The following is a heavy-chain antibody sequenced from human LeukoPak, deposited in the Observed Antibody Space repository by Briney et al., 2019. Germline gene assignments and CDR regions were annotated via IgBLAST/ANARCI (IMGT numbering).Heavy chain of an antibody. CDR3: ARGPGDYYDSSGYFDY. J-gene: IGHJ4*02. V-gene: IGHV3-23*01. CDR1: GFTFSSYA. D-gene: IGHD3-22*01. CDR2: ISGSGGST. Sequence: GGSLRLSCAASGFTFSSYAMSWVRQAPGKGLEWVSAISGSGGSTYYADSVKGRFTISRDNSKNALYLQMNSLRAEDTAVYYCARGPGDYYDSSGYFDYWGQGTLVTVSS.